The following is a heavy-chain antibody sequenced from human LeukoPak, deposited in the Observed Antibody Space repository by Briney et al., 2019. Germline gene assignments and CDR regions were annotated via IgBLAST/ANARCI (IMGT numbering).Heavy chain of an antibody. CDR3: AREETYYDFWSGYYTGRFGGWFDP. CDR2: IKQDGSEK. J-gene: IGHJ5*02. CDR1: GFTFSSYW. V-gene: IGHV3-7*01. Sequence: GGSLRLSCAASGFTFSSYWMSWVRQAPGKGLEWVANIKQDGSEKYYVDSVKGRFTISRDDAKNSLYLQMNSLRAEDTAVYYCAREETYYDFWSGYYTGRFGGWFDPWGQGTLVTVSS. D-gene: IGHD3-3*01.